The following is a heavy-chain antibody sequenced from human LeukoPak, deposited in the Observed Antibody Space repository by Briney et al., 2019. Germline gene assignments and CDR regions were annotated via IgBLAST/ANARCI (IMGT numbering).Heavy chain of an antibody. D-gene: IGHD3-16*01. V-gene: IGHV3-7*05. CDR1: GFTFSRFW. Sequence: QAGGSLRLSCAASGFTFSRFWMNWVRQAPGRGLEWVANIDQSGGRNNYVDSVKGRFTISRDNAKNSLFLGMSSLRADDTAVYFCARDVEGGTFDIWGQGTTVTVSS. CDR2: IDQSGGRN. J-gene: IGHJ3*02. CDR3: ARDVEGGTFDI.